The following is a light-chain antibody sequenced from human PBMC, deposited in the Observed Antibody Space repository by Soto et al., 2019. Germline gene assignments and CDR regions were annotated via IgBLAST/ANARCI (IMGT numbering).Light chain of an antibody. CDR3: QQYGRSGT. Sequence: ENVLTQSPGTLSLSPGEIATLSCRASQSISRTYLAWYQQKPVQAPKLLIYATSSRATGIPDRFSGSGSGTDFTLTISRLEPEDFAVYYCQQYGRSGTFGQGTKVDI. J-gene: IGKJ1*01. CDR2: ATS. V-gene: IGKV3-20*01. CDR1: QSISRTY.